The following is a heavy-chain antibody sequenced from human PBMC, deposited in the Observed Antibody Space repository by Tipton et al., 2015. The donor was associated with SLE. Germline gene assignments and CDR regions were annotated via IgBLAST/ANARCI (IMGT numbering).Heavy chain of an antibody. CDR3: ARRSVQEAFDI. V-gene: IGHV4-38-2*01. Sequence: TLSLTCAVSGYSISSGSYWGWIRQPPGKGLEWIGCLFHSGSTYYNPSLKSRVTISVDTSKNHFSLKLRSVTAADTAVYFCARRSVQEAFDIWGQGTMVTVSS. CDR1: GYSISSGSY. CDR2: LFHSGST. D-gene: IGHD1-1*01. J-gene: IGHJ3*02.